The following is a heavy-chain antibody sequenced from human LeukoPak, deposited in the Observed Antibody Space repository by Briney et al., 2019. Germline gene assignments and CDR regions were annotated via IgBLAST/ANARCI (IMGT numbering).Heavy chain of an antibody. D-gene: IGHD6-13*01. V-gene: IGHV3-7*01. J-gene: IGHJ4*02. CDR2: IKQDGSDN. CDR1: GFTFSSYW. Sequence: PGGSLRLSCAASGFTFSSYWMSWVRQAPGKGLEWVANIKQDGSDNYYVDSVKGRFTISRDNAKNSLYLQMNSLRAEDTAVYYCARLSTAVADSDYWGQGTLVTVSS. CDR3: ARLSTAVADSDY.